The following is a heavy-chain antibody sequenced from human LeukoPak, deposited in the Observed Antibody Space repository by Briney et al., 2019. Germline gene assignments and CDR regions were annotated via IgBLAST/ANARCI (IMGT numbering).Heavy chain of an antibody. D-gene: IGHD4-17*01. CDR3: ARGFGYGDYVRPWSFDY. Sequence: ASVTISCTASGYTFTSYYMHWVRQAPGQGLEWMGIINPSGGSTSYAQKFQGRVTMTRDTSTSTVYMELSSLRSEDTAVYYCARGFGYGDYVRPWSFDYWGQGTLVTVSS. CDR2: INPSGGST. J-gene: IGHJ4*02. CDR1: GYTFTSYY. V-gene: IGHV1-46*01.